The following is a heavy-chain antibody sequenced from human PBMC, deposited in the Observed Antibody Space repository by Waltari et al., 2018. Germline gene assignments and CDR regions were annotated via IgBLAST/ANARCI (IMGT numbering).Heavy chain of an antibody. D-gene: IGHD2-2*01. V-gene: IGHV1-18*01. CDR3: ARVKVVPAATLHYYYYYGMDV. J-gene: IGHJ6*02. CDR1: GYTFTSYG. CDR2: ISAYNGNT. Sequence: QVQLVQSGAEVKKPGASVKVSCKASGYTFTSYGISWVRQAPGQGLEWMGWISAYNGNTNYAQKLQGGVTMTTDTATSTAYRELRSLRSDDTAVYYCARVKVVPAATLHYYYYYGMDVWGQGTTVTVSS.